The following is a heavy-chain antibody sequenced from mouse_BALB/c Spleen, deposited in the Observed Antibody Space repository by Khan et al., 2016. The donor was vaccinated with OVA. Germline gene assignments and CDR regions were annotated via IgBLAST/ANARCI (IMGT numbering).Heavy chain of an antibody. V-gene: IGHV3-2*02. CDR2: ISYSGNT. Sequence: EVELVESGPGLVKPSQSLSLTCTVTGYSITSDYAWNWIRQFPGNKLEWMGFISYSGNTNYNPSLKSRISITRATSKNQFFLQLNSVTTEDTATYYGARVYGGDFDYWGQGTTLTVSS. D-gene: IGHD1-1*01. CDR3: ARVYGGDFDY. CDR1: GYSITSDYA. J-gene: IGHJ2*01.